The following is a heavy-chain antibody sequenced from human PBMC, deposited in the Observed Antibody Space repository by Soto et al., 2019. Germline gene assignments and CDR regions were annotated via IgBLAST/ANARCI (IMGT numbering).Heavy chain of an antibody. CDR2: IYYSGTT. CDR3: VSSRALAGVDRAEYFHH. CDR1: GGSISGSSHH. Sequence: QLQLQESGPGLVKPSETLSLTCTVSGGSISGSSHHWGWIRQSPGKGLDWIGSIYYSGTTYYNPSLKSRVTISVVTSKNQFSLKLISVTATDTAMYFCVSSRALAGVDRAEYFHHWGQGTLVTVSS. J-gene: IGHJ1*01. D-gene: IGHD6-19*01. V-gene: IGHV4-39*01.